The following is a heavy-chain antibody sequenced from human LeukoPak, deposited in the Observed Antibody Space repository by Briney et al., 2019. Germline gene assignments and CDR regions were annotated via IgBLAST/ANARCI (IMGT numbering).Heavy chain of an antibody. J-gene: IGHJ4*02. D-gene: IGHD2-2*01. Sequence: GGPLSLSCVASAFTFVSFGMTWSAQAPGRVLEWLANILPDGSQKYYVDSVKGRFTISRDNPKNSLYLQINNLRAEDTAVYYCGRLAHNAWYAIDFWGQGTLVTVSS. CDR3: GRLAHNAWYAIDF. CDR2: ILPDGSQK. CDR1: AFTFVSFG. V-gene: IGHV3-7*01.